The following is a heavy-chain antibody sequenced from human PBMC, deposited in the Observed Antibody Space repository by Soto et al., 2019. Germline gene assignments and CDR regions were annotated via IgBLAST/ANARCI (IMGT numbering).Heavy chain of an antibody. CDR2: ISSDGSNT. CDR3: ASLDILTGYFHY. V-gene: IGHV3-30*03. D-gene: IGHD3-9*01. J-gene: IGHJ4*02. CDR1: GFTFSAYG. Sequence: GGSLRLSCAASGFTFSAYGIHWVRQAPGKGLEWVAVISSDGSNTNYADSVKGRFTISRDNAKNTLYLQMNSLRAEDTAVYYCASLDILTGYFHYSGQGTLVTVSS.